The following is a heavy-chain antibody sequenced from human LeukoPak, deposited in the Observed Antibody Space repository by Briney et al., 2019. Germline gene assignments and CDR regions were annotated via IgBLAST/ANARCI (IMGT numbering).Heavy chain of an antibody. D-gene: IGHD3-10*01. CDR3: ANTLLSNYYGSGTYPPFDY. CDR2: IGTTGDT. Sequence: GGSLRLSCAASGFTFTTYDMHWVRQATGKGLEWVSAIGTTGDTYYPGSVKGRFTISRDNSKNMMYLQMNSLRAEDTAVYHCANTLLSNYYGSGTYPPFDYWGQGTLVTVSS. J-gene: IGHJ4*02. V-gene: IGHV3-13*01. CDR1: GFTFTTYD.